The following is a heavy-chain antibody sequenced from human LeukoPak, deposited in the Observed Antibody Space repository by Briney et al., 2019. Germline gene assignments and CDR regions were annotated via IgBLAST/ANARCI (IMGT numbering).Heavy chain of an antibody. D-gene: IGHD6-19*01. J-gene: IGHJ5*02. V-gene: IGHV3-7*01. CDR2: IREDGGHT. CDR3: ARTLFAVAGTDWFDP. Sequence: GGSLRLSCVTSGFTFTNHWVSWVRQAPGKGLEWVANIREDGGHTNYVDSVKGRFTISRDNAKNSLYLQMNSLRAEDTAVYYCARTLFAVAGTDWFDPWGQGTLVTVSS. CDR1: GFTFTNHW.